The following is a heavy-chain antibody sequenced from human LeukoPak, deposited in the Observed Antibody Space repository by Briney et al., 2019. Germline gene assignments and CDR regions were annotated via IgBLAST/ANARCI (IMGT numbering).Heavy chain of an antibody. Sequence: GGSVTLSCAVSGFTFSSYDMRGLRQATGEGVECVSAISGSGCSTYYANSVNGRFTISRDNSKNTLYLQMNNLTAEDTAVYYCAKAGVTMVRGYFDNWGQGTLVTVSS. V-gene: IGHV3-23*01. CDR1: GFTFSSYD. CDR3: AKAGVTMVRGYFDN. J-gene: IGHJ4*02. CDR2: ISGSGCST. D-gene: IGHD3-10*01.